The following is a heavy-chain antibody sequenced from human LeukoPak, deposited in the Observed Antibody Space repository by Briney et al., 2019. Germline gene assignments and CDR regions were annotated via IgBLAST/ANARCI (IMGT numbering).Heavy chain of an antibody. V-gene: IGHV6-1*01. CDR1: GDSVSSSSIA. J-gene: IGHJ4*02. CDR3: ARYNWNDGARYFDH. Sequence: SQTLSLTCAISGDSVSSSSIAWNWIRLSPSRGLEWLGRTYYKSKWDNDYAVSVKSRININPDTSKNQFSLQLNSVTPEDTAVYYCARYNWNDGARYFDHWGQGILVTVSS. D-gene: IGHD1-20*01. CDR2: TYYKSKWDN.